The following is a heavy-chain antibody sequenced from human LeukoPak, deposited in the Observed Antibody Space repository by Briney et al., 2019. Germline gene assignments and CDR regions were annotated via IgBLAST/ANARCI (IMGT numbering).Heavy chain of an antibody. CDR3: ARNYDFWSGYYIGGFDY. J-gene: IGHJ4*02. D-gene: IGHD3-3*01. CDR2: INPNSGGT. Sequence: ASVKVSCKASGYTFTGYYMHWVRQAPGQGLEWMGWINPNSGGTNYAQKFQGRLTMTRDTSISTAYMELSRLRSDDTAVYYCARNYDFWSGYYIGGFDYWGQGTLVTVSS. CDR1: GYTFTGYY. V-gene: IGHV1-2*02.